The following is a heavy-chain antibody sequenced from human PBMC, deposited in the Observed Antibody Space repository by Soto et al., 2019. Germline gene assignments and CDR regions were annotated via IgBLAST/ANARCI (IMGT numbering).Heavy chain of an antibody. CDR3: AKVSLGALTFTDYYYYGLDV. D-gene: IGHD1-26*01. J-gene: IGHJ6*02. V-gene: IGHV3-23*04. CDR1: GGTFSSYA. Sequence: VQLVQSGAEVKKPGSSVKVSCKASGGTFSSYAMNWVRQAPGKGLEWVSAISGGGGSTYYADSVKGRVTISRDNSKNTLYLQMNSLRAKDTAVYYCAKVSLGALTFTDYYYYGLDVWGQGTTVTVSS. CDR2: ISGGGGST.